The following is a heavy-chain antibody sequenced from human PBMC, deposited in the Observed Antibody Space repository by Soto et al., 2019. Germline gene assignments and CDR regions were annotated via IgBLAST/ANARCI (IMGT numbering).Heavy chain of an antibody. Sequence: SLRLSCAASGFTFSTYAMIWVRQAPGKGLEWVSVITGSGGSTYYADSVKGRFTVSRDNAKDTLYLHMNSLRAEDTAVYYCARDGGYFDYWGQGILVTVSS. CDR3: ARDGGYFDY. D-gene: IGHD3-10*01. CDR2: ITGSGGST. CDR1: GFTFSTYA. V-gene: IGHV3-23*01. J-gene: IGHJ4*02.